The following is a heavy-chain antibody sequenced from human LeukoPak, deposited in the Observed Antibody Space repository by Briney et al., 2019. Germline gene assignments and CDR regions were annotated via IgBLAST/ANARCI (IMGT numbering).Heavy chain of an antibody. J-gene: IGHJ5*02. CDR1: GYTLTGYY. CDR3: ARAPYYYGSGSQTGDDWFDP. D-gene: IGHD3-10*01. V-gene: IGHV1-2*02. CDR2: INPNTRGT. Sequence: APVKASCKASGYTLTGYYMHWLRQAPGQGLEWMGWINPNTRGTNYAQKFQGRVTMTRDTSISTAYMELSRLRSDDTAVYYCARAPYYYGSGSQTGDDWFDPWGQGTLVTVSS.